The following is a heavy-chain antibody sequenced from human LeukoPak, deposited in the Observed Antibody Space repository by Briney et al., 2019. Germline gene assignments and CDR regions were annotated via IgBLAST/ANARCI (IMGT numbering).Heavy chain of an antibody. Sequence: GSLRLSCAASGFTFSSYDMHWVRQATGKGLEWVSAIGTAGDTYYPGSVKGRFTISRENAKNSLYLQMNSLRAGDTAVYYCARESDYGDYFDYWGQGTLVTVSS. D-gene: IGHD3-16*01. V-gene: IGHV3-13*01. CDR3: ARESDYGDYFDY. CDR1: GFTFSSYD. CDR2: IGTAGDT. J-gene: IGHJ4*02.